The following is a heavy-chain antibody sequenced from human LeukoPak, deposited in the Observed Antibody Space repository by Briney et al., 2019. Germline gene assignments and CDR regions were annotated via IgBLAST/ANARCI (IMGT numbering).Heavy chain of an antibody. CDR2: IIPILGIA. CDR3: ASSLGYYYDSSNES. D-gene: IGHD3-22*01. V-gene: IGHV1-69*04. CDR1: GGTFSSYA. Sequence: ASVKVSCKASGGTFSSYAISWVRQAPGQGLEWMGRIIPILGIANYAQKFQGRVTITADKSTSTAYMELSSLRSEDTAAYYCASSLGYYYDSSNESWGQGTLVTVSS. J-gene: IGHJ5*02.